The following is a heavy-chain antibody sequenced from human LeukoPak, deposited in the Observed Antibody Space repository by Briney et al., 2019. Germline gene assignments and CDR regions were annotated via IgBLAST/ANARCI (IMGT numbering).Heavy chain of an antibody. J-gene: IGHJ5*02. V-gene: IGHV4-39*01. CDR3: ARVCYDYVWGSYHRANWFDP. CDR1: GGSISSSSYY. CDR2: IYYSGST. D-gene: IGHD3-16*02. Sequence: PSETLSLTCTVSGGSISSSSYYWGWIRQPPGKGLEWIGSIYYSGSTYYNPSLKSRVSISVDTSKNQFSLKLSSVTAADTAVYYCARVCYDYVWGSYHRANWFDPWGQGTLVTVSS.